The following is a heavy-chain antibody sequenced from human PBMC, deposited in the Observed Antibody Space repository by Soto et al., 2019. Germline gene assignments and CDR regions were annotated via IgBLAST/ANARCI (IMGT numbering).Heavy chain of an antibody. D-gene: IGHD3-3*01. CDR1: GYAFTGYF. V-gene: IGHV1-2*02. Sequence: ASVKVSCKASGYAFTGYFIHWVRQAPGQGLEWVGYINPNSGATKYAPRFQGRVTMTSDTSIRTAYMDLSNLRSDDTAVYYCARGGGTILAHPPWGTGTPVTVSS. J-gene: IGHJ5*02. CDR3: ARGGGTILAHPP. CDR2: INPNSGAT.